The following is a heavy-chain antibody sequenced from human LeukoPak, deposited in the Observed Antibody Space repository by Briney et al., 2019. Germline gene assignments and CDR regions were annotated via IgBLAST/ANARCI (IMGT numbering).Heavy chain of an antibody. J-gene: IGHJ4*02. CDR2: ISAYNGNT. CDR3: AREPKYGGNRMGLFDY. CDR1: GYTFTSYG. Sequence: GASVKVSCKASGYTFTSYGISWVRQAPGQGLEWMGWISAYNGNTNYAQKLQGGVTMTTDTSTSTAYMELRSLRSDDTAVYYCAREPKYGGNRMGLFDYWGQGTLVTVSS. D-gene: IGHD4-23*01. V-gene: IGHV1-18*01.